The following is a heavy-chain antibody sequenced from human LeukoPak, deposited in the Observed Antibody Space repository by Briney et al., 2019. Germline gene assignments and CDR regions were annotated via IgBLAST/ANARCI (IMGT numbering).Heavy chain of an antibody. Sequence: SVKVSCKASGGTFSSYAISWVRQAPGQGLEWMGRILPIFGTANYAQKFQGRVTITRNTSISTAYMELSSLRSEDTAVYYCARGWRPFYCSSTSCYMWYFDYWGQGTLVTVSS. V-gene: IGHV1-69*05. D-gene: IGHD2-2*02. CDR2: ILPIFGTA. CDR1: GGTFSSYA. J-gene: IGHJ4*02. CDR3: ARGWRPFYCSSTSCYMWYFDY.